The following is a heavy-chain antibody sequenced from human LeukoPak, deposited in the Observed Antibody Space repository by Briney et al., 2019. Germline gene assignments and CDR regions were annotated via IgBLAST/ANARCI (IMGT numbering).Heavy chain of an antibody. J-gene: IGHJ6*02. Sequence: GGSLRLSCAASGLTFNIHGMSWVRQIPGKGLEWVSSISGSGGSSNYADSVKGRFTISRDNSKNTLYLQMNSLRAEDTAVYYCASRSGYYPDIYYYYYGMDVWGQGTTVTVSS. V-gene: IGHV3-23*01. CDR3: ASRSGYYPDIYYYYYGMDV. CDR2: ISGSGGSS. CDR1: GLTFNIHG. D-gene: IGHD3-3*01.